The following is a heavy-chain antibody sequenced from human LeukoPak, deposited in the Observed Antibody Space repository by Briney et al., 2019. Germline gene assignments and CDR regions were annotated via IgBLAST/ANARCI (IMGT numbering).Heavy chain of an antibody. V-gene: IGHV3-23*01. CDR1: GFIYTTSA. Sequence: GGSLRPSCAVTGFIYTTSATNWLRQAPGTGLEWVSAIGGSGDNTYYADSVKGRFTISRDNYKNTLYLQMNSLRAEDTAVYYCATDRLVCDSLGKFFDYWGQGTLVTVSS. D-gene: IGHD3-16*01. J-gene: IGHJ4*02. CDR2: IGGSGDNT. CDR3: ATDRLVCDSLGKFFDY.